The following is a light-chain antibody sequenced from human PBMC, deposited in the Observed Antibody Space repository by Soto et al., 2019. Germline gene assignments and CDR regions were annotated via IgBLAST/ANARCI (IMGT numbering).Light chain of an antibody. CDR2: EVS. CDR1: SSDVGGYSY. J-gene: IGLJ1*01. CDR3: SSYTSSSTYV. Sequence: LTQPASVSGSPGQSITISCTGTSSDVGGYSYVSWYQQNPGKAPKLMIYEVSNRPSGVSNRFSGSKSGNTASLTISGLQAEDEADYYCSSYTSSSTYVFGTGTKVTVL. V-gene: IGLV2-14*01.